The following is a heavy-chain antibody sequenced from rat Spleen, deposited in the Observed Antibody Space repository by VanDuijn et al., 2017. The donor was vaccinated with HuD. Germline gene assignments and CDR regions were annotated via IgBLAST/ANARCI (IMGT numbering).Heavy chain of an antibody. Sequence: EVQLVESDGGLVQPGRSLKLSCAASGFTFSDYYMAWVRQAPTKGLEWVATISYDNYNTYYRDSVKGRFTISRNNAKSTLFLQMDSLRSEDTATYYCTRAGYLRDWYFDFWGPGTMVTVSS. CDR2: ISYDNYNT. V-gene: IGHV5-29*01. D-gene: IGHD2-2*01. CDR3: TRAGYLRDWYFDF. CDR1: GFTFSDYY. J-gene: IGHJ1*01.